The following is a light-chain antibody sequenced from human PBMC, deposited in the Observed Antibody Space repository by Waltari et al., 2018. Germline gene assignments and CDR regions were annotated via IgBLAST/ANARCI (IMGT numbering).Light chain of an antibody. CDR2: DAS. CDR1: QDISIY. CDR3: QQYDNLSWT. J-gene: IGKJ1*01. Sequence: DIQMTQSPSSLSASVGDRVTITCQASQDISIYLNWYQQKPGKAPKLLIYDASNFETGVPSRFSGSGSGTDFTFTISSLQPEDIATYYCQQYDNLSWTFGQGTKVEIK. V-gene: IGKV1-33*01.